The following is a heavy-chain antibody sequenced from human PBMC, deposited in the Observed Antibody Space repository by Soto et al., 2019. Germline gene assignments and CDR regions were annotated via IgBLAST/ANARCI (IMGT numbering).Heavy chain of an antibody. CDR1: EQTITGHY. Sequence: QVQMVQSGPEVKKPGASVKISCKASEQTITGHYIQWVRQAPGQGLEWMGWINPKGDCKKYAQHFQGRITVTRDTSINTCYMELRALTSDDTAVYYCASVPLTSTTNDYLEHWGPGTLVTVSS. V-gene: IGHV1-2*02. D-gene: IGHD3-16*01. CDR3: ASVPLTSTTNDYLEH. J-gene: IGHJ4*02. CDR2: INPKGDCK.